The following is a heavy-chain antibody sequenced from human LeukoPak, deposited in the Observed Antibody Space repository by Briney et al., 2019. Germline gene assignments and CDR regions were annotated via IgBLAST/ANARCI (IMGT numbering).Heavy chain of an antibody. D-gene: IGHD6-19*01. CDR2: IYYSGST. J-gene: IGHJ4*02. CDR1: GGSISSYY. Sequence: SETLSLTCTVSGGSISSYYWSWIRQPPGKGLEWIGYIYYSGSTNYNPSLKSRVTISVDTSKNQFSLKLSSVTAADTAVYYCAREYSSGWYYFDYWGQGTLVTVSS. CDR3: AREYSSGWYYFDY. V-gene: IGHV4-59*01.